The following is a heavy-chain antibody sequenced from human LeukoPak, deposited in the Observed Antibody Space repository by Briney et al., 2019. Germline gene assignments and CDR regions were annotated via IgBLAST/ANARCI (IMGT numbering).Heavy chain of an antibody. CDR3: AKGESIAIDAFDI. CDR2: ISGSGGST. D-gene: IGHD6-6*01. V-gene: IGHV3-23*01. J-gene: IGHJ3*02. Sequence: PGGSLRLSCAASGFTFSSYAMSWVRQAPGKGLEWVSAISGSGGSTYYADSVKGRFTISRDNSENTLYPQMNSLRAEDTAVYYCAKGESIAIDAFDIWGQGTMVTVSS. CDR1: GFTFSSYA.